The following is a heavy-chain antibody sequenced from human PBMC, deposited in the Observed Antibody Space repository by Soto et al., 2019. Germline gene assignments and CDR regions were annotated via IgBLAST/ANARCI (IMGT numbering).Heavy chain of an antibody. CDR2: IFSSSSYI. V-gene: IGHV3-21*01. CDR1: GFTFRSYS. J-gene: IGHJ4*02. D-gene: IGHD5-12*01. CDR3: ARDSLRGNSGYAQKTLVDY. Sequence: GGLRLSCAASGFTFRSYSMNWVRQAPGKGLEGVSSIFSSSSYIFYADSVKGRFTISIDNAKYSLYLQMNSLRAEDTAVYYCARDSLRGNSGYAQKTLVDYWGQGTLVTVSS.